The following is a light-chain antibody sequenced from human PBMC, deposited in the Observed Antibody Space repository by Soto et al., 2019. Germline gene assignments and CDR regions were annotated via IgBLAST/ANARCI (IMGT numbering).Light chain of an antibody. J-gene: IGKJ1*01. Sequence: EIVLTHSPGTLSLSPGERATLSCRASQSLSNNYLAWYLQKPGQAPRLVIYGASSRATGIPDRFSASGSGTDFTLTISRLEPEDFAVYFCQQYSSSPVTFGQGTKVDIK. CDR3: QQYSSSPVT. CDR2: GAS. CDR1: QSLSNNY. V-gene: IGKV3-20*01.